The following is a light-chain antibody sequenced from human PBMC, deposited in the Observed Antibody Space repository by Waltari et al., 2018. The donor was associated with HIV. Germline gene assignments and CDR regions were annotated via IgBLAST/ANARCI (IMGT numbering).Light chain of an antibody. Sequence: VMTQSPATLSVSPGGRATLSCRASQSVGSYLAWYQQKPGQDPRLLIYGASTRATAIPTRFSGSGSGTEFTLTISSLQSEDFAVYYCHQYNKWPRGTFGGGTKVEV. CDR1: QSVGSY. CDR2: GAS. CDR3: HQYNKWPRGT. J-gene: IGKJ4*01. V-gene: IGKV3-15*01.